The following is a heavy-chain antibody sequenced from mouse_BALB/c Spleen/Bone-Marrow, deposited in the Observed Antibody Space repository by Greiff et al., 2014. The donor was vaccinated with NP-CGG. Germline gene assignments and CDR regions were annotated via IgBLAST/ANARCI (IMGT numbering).Heavy chain of an antibody. CDR2: IYPGNVNT. CDR1: GYTFTSYY. Sequence: LVESGPELVRPGALVRISCKASGYTFTSYYIHWVKQRPGQGLEWIGWIYPGNVNTKYNEKFKGKATLTADKSSSTAYMQLSSLTSEDSAVYFCARDTMDYWGQGTSVTVSS. CDR3: ARDTMDY. V-gene: IGHV1S56*01. J-gene: IGHJ4*01.